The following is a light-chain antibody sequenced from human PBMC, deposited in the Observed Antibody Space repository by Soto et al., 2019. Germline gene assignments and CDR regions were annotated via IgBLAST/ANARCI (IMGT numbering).Light chain of an antibody. J-gene: IGKJ3*01. Sequence: EIVLTQSPGTLSLSPGERATLSCRASQSVSSSYLAWYQQKPGQAPRLLIYGASSRATGIPDRFSGSGSGTNFTLTISRLEPEDFAVNYCQQYGSSLFTFGPGTKVDIK. CDR2: GAS. CDR1: QSVSSSY. V-gene: IGKV3-20*01. CDR3: QQYGSSLFT.